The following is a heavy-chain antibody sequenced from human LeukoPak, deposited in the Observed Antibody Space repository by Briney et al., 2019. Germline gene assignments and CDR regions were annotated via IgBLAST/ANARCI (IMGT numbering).Heavy chain of an antibody. Sequence: PGRSLRLSCAASGFTFSSYAMHWVRQAPGKGLEWVAVISYDGSNKYYADSVKGRFTISGDNSKNTLYLQMNSLRAEDTAVYYCARDSLGYSYGLSAFDIWGQGTMVTVSS. D-gene: IGHD5-18*01. V-gene: IGHV3-30-3*01. CDR1: GFTFSSYA. J-gene: IGHJ3*02. CDR2: ISYDGSNK. CDR3: ARDSLGYSYGLSAFDI.